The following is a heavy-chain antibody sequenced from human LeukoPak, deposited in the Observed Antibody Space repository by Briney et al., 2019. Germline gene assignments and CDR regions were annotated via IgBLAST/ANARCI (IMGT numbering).Heavy chain of an antibody. CDR1: GFTVSSNY. D-gene: IGHD1-26*01. Sequence: QPGGSRRLSCAASGFTVSSNYMSWVRQAPGKGLECVSVIYSGGSTYYADSVKGRFTISRDNSKNTLYLQMNSLRAEDTAVYYCARSPTKWELLFFDYWGQGTLVTVSS. J-gene: IGHJ4*02. CDR3: ARSPTKWELLFFDY. V-gene: IGHV3-66*02. CDR2: IYSGGST.